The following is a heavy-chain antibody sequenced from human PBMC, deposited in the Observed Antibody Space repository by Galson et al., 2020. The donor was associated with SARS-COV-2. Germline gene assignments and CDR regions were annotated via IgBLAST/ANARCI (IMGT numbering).Heavy chain of an antibody. J-gene: IGHJ4*02. V-gene: IGHV3-11*06. D-gene: IGHD2-2*01. CDR3: ARAMQKFYLADY. CDR1: GFSFSDFY. Sequence: GGSLRLSCAASGFSFSDFYMGWIRQAPGKGLEWVSYISTTGGYTNYADSVEGRFTISRDNAKNSVYLQMNSLRAEDAAVYYCARAMQKFYLADYWGQGTLVTVSS. CDR2: ISTTGGYT.